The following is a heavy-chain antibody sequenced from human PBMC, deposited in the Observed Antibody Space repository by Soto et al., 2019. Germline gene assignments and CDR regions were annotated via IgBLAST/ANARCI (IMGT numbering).Heavy chain of an antibody. Sequence: SSETLSLTCTVSGGSISSGGYYWSWIRQHPGKGLEWIGYIYYSGSTYYNPSLKSRVTISVDTSKNQFSLKLSSVTAADTAVYYCARAAARRLWDYYYGMDVWGQGTTVTVSS. J-gene: IGHJ6*02. CDR2: IYYSGST. CDR3: ARAAARRLWDYYYGMDV. V-gene: IGHV4-31*03. D-gene: IGHD6-6*01. CDR1: GGSISSGGYY.